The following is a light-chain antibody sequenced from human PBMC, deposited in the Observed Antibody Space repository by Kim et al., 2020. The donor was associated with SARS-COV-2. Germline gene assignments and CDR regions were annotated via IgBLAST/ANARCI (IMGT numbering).Light chain of an antibody. CDR2: DAT. J-gene: IGKJ1*01. V-gene: IGKV3-15*01. Sequence: LSQRASASRTCRASLSVGSGLSWYKPDPGQSPSLLISDATASATGITARFSGSGSETDFTLTIRRLEAEDFADYHRQQAATRPRTFGHGTKVDIK. CDR1: LSVGSG. CDR3: QQAATRPRT.